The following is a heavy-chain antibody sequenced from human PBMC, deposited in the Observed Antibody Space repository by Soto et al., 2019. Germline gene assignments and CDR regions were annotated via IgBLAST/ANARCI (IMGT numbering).Heavy chain of an antibody. D-gene: IGHD1-7*01. V-gene: IGHV3-30*18. J-gene: IGHJ3*02. CDR1: GFTFSSYG. CDR2: ASYDGSKK. CDR3: AKIRTIGAGDAFDI. Sequence: GGSLRLSCAASGFTFSSYGMHWVRQAPVKGLEWVAVASYDGSKKYYADSVKGRFSISRDNSKNTLYLQMNSLRAEDTAVYYCAKIRTIGAGDAFDIWGQGTMVTVS.